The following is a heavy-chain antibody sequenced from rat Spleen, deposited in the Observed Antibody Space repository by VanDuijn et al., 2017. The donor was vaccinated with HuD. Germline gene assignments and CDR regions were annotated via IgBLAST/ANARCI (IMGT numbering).Heavy chain of an antibody. CDR3: ARHGYYDGYYPYFDY. V-gene: IGHV5-25*01. J-gene: IGHJ2*01. CDR1: GFTFGNND. D-gene: IGHD1-12*03. Sequence: EVQLVESGGGLVQPGRSLKLSCAASGFTFGNNDMAWVRQTPTKGLEWVASINTGGGITYYRDSVKGRFTISRDNAKSTLYLQVDSLRSEDTATYYCARHGYYDGYYPYFDYWGQGVMVTVSS. CDR2: INTGGGIT.